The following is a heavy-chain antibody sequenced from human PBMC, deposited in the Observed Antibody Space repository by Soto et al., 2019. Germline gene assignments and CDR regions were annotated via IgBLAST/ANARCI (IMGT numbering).Heavy chain of an antibody. Sequence: SLKVSLKPSGYAFTSYDINWHQQATGQGLEWMGWMNPNSGNTGHAQKFQGRVTMTRNTSISTAYMELSSLRSEDTAVYFCARESVLATWSRAFDIWGQGTMVTVSS. CDR1: GYAFTSYD. CDR3: ARESVLATWSRAFDI. D-gene: IGHD5-12*01. V-gene: IGHV1-8*01. CDR2: MNPNSGNT. J-gene: IGHJ3*02.